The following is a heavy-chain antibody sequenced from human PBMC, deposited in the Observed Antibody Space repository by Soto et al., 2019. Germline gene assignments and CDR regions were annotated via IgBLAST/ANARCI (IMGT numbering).Heavy chain of an antibody. D-gene: IGHD2-15*01. Sequence: QVQLVESGGGVVQPGRSLRLSCAASGFTFSSYGMHWVRQAPGKGLEWVAVIWYDGSNKYYADSVKGRFTISRDNSKNTLYLQMNSLRAEDTAVYYCASDKVCSGGSCYYNVYYYYGMDVWGQGTTVTVSS. CDR2: IWYDGSNK. CDR3: ASDKVCSGGSCYYNVYYYYGMDV. V-gene: IGHV3-33*01. CDR1: GFTFSSYG. J-gene: IGHJ6*02.